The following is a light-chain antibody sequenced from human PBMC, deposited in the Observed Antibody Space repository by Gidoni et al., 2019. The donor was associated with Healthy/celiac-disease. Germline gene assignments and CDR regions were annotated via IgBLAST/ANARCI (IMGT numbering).Light chain of an antibody. CDR3: SSYTSSSLPT. J-gene: IGLJ1*01. V-gene: IGLV2-14*01. Sequence: QSALTQPASVSGSPGQSITISCTGTSSDVGGYNYVSWYQQHPGKAPKLMIYDGSNRPSGVSNRFSGSKSGNTASLTISGLQAEDEADYYCSSYTSSSLPTFGTGTKVTVL. CDR2: DGS. CDR1: SSDVGGYNY.